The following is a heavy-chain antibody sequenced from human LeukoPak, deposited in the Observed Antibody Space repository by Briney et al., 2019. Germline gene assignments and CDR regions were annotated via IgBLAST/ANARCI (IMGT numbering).Heavy chain of an antibody. D-gene: IGHD6-6*01. J-gene: IGHJ6*02. CDR3: ARLPTRHGRIAAPKGAYYYGMDV. CDR2: INHSGST. Sequence: SETLSLTCAVYGGSFSGYYWSWIRQPPGKGLEWIGEINHSGSTNYNPSLKSRVTISVDTSKNQFSLKLSSLTAADTAVYYCARLPTRHGRIAAPKGAYYYGMDVWGQGTTVTVSS. V-gene: IGHV4-34*01. CDR1: GGSFSGYY.